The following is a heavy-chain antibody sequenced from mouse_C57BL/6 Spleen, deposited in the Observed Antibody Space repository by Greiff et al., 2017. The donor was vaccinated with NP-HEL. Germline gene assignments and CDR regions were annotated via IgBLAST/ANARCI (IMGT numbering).Heavy chain of an antibody. CDR3: ARGLGRAY. Sequence: VQLQQSGPELVKPGASVKISCKASGYTFTDYYMNWVKQSHGKSLEWIGDINPNNGGTSYNQKFKGKATLTVDKSSSTAYMELRSLTSEDSAVYYCARGLGRAYWGQGTLVTVSA. J-gene: IGHJ3*01. V-gene: IGHV1-26*01. CDR1: GYTFTDYY. CDR2: INPNNGGT. D-gene: IGHD4-1*01.